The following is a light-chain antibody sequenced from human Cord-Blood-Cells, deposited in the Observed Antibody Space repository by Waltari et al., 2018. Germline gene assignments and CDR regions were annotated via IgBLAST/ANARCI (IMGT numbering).Light chain of an antibody. V-gene: IGKV3-20*01. CDR1: QSFSSSY. CDR2: GAS. Sequence: EIVLTQSSGTLSLSPGERATLSCRASQSFSSSYLAWYQQKPGQAPRLRIYGASSMATGIPDRFSGSGSGTDFTLTISRLEPEDFAVYYCQQYGSSPPLTFGGGTKVEI. J-gene: IGKJ4*01. CDR3: QQYGSSPPLT.